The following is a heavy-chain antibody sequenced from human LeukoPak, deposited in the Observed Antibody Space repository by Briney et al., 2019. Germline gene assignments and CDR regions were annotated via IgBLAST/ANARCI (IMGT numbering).Heavy chain of an antibody. CDR1: GYSISSGYY. J-gene: IGHJ4*02. CDR3: ARVVPVGGNDY. CDR2: IFRAGNT. D-gene: IGHD4-23*01. Sequence: PSETLSLTCAVPGYSISSGYYWGWIRQPPGKGPEGLGTIFRAGNTYYNPSLKSRVTISVDTSRNQFSLKLSSVTAAGTAMYYCARVVPVGGNDYWGQGTLVTVSS. V-gene: IGHV4-38-2*01.